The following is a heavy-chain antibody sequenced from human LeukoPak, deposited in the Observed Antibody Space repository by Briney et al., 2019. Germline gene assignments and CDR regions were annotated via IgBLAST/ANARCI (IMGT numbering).Heavy chain of an antibody. D-gene: IGHD1-26*01. Sequence: ASVKVSCKTSGYTFTSYGIGWVRQAPGQGLEWMAWIYSGNTNYAQNLQGRVTVTTDTSTTTAYMELRSLRSDDTAVYYCTRDRSTSGSQNYWGQGTLVTVSS. CDR3: TRDRSTSGSQNY. J-gene: IGHJ4*02. CDR1: GYTFTSYG. V-gene: IGHV1-18*01. CDR2: IYSGNT.